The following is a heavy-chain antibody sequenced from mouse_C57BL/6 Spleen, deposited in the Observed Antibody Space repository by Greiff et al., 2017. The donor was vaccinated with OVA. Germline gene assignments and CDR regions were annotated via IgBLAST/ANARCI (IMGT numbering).Heavy chain of an antibody. V-gene: IGHV1-69*01. CDR1: GYTFTSYW. D-gene: IGHD1-1*01. J-gene: IGHJ1*03. CDR3: ARGGGSYWYFDV. Sequence: VQLQQPGAELVMPGASVKLSCKASGYTFTSYWMHWVKQRPGQGLEWIGEIDPSDSYTNYNQKFKGKSTLTVDKSSSTAYMQLSSLTSEDSAVYYCARGGGSYWYFDVWGTGTTVTVSS. CDR2: IDPSDSYT.